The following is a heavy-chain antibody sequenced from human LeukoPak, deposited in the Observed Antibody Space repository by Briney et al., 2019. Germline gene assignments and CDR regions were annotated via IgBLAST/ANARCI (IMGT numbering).Heavy chain of an antibody. CDR1: GYTFTGYY. Sequence: ASVKVSCKASGYTFTGYYMHWVRQAPGQGLGWMGWINPNSGGTNYAQKFQGRVTMTRDTSISTAYMELSRLRSDDTAVYYCARTNGDYLLYYMDVWGKGTTVTVSS. CDR2: INPNSGGT. J-gene: IGHJ6*03. V-gene: IGHV1-2*02. D-gene: IGHD4-17*01. CDR3: ARTNGDYLLYYMDV.